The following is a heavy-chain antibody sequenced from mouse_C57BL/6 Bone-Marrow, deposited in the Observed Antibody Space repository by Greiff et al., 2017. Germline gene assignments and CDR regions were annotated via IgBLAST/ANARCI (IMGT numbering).Heavy chain of an antibody. CDR3: ARRTTVVGLDY. CDR1: GYAFTNYL. V-gene: IGHV1-54*01. CDR2: INPGGGGT. D-gene: IGHD1-1*01. J-gene: IGHJ2*01. Sequence: QVQLQQSEAGLVRPGTSVKVSCKASGYAFTNYLIAWVNQRPGQGLEWIGVINPGGGGTNYHETFKGQATLTADKSSSTAYMQRSSLTSEDAAVYCGARRTTVVGLDYWGQGTTLTVSS.